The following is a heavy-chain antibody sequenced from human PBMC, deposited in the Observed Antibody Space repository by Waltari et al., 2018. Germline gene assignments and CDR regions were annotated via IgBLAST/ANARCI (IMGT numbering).Heavy chain of an antibody. J-gene: IGHJ2*01. V-gene: IGHV4-61*02. Sequence: QVQLQESGPGLVKPSQTLSLTCTVSGGSISSGSYYWSWIRQPAGKGLEWIGRIYTSGSTNYNPSLKSRVTISVDTSKNQFSLKLSSVTAADTAVYYCARDYGGNSYWYFDLWGRGTLVTVSS. CDR2: IYTSGST. D-gene: IGHD4-17*01. CDR1: GGSISSGSYY. CDR3: ARDYGGNSYWYFDL.